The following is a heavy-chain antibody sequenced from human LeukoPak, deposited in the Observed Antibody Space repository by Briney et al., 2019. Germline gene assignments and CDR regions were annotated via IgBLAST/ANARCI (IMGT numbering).Heavy chain of an antibody. J-gene: IGHJ4*02. V-gene: IGHV3-48*04. Sequence: GGSLRLSCAASGFTFSSYTMNWVRQAPGKGLEWVSYISPSSSAIYYADSVKGRFTISRDNAKNSLYLQMNSLRAEDTAVYYCARNALVDYWGQGTLVTVSS. CDR3: ARNALVDY. CDR1: GFTFSSYT. D-gene: IGHD1-26*01. CDR2: ISPSSSAI.